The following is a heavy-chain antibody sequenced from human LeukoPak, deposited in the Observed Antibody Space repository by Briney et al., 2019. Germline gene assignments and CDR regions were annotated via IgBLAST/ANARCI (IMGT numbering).Heavy chain of an antibody. CDR1: GFTFSDYY. J-gene: IGHJ4*02. D-gene: IGHD1-26*01. CDR3: ARDQREAGGFDY. V-gene: IGHV3-11*06. Sequence: GGSLRLSCAASGFTFSDYYMSWIRQAPGKGLEWVSSISSSSSYIYYADSVKGRFTISRDNAKNSLYLQMNSLRAEDTAVYYCARDQREAGGFDYWGQGTLVTVSS. CDR2: ISSSSSYI.